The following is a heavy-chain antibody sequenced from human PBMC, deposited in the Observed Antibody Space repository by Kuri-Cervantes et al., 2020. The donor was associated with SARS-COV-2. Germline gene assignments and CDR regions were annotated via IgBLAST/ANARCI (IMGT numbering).Heavy chain of an antibody. CDR3: ARDGQGYTEMATPVGCFDP. V-gene: IGHV3-30*04. CDR1: GFTLSSYA. Sequence: GESLKISCAASGFTLSSYAMHWVRQAPGKGLEWVADISYDGSNKYYADSVKGRFTISRDNSKNTLYLQMNSLRAEDTAVYYCARDGQGYTEMATPVGCFDPWGQGTLVTVSS. D-gene: IGHD5-24*01. J-gene: IGHJ5*02. CDR2: ISYDGSNK.